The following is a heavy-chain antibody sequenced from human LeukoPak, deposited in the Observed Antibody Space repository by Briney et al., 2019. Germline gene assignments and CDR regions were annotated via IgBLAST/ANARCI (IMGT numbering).Heavy chain of an antibody. CDR3: ARARGNTYGYFEY. CDR2: NGDASST. D-gene: IGHD5-18*01. V-gene: IGHV3-74*01. CDR1: GLTLSGYW. J-gene: IGHJ4*02. Sequence: GGSLRLSCAASGLTLSGYWMHWVRQAPGKGLVWVSRNGDASSTSYADSVKGRFTISRDNAKSTLYRQMNSLRVEDTAVYYCARARGNTYGYFEYWGQGTLVTVSS.